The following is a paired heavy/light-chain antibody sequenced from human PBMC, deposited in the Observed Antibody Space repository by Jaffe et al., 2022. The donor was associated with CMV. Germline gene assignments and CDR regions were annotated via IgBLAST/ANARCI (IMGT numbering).Heavy chain of an antibody. J-gene: IGHJ4*02. V-gene: IGHV3-30*18. D-gene: IGHD3-9*01. CDR3: AKDPTSTGYLDY. Sequence: QVQLVESGGGVVQPGRSLRLSCAASGFNFSDYGMHWVRQAPGKGLEWVALLSYDGSNKYYADSVKGRFTISRDNSKNTLYLQMNSLRSEDSAVYYCAKDPTSTGYLDYWGQGTPVTVSS. CDR1: GFNFSDYG. CDR2: LSYDGSNK.
Light chain of an antibody. CDR3: QSHDNRLSSRV. CDR2: SNS. V-gene: IGLV1-40*01. J-gene: IGLJ3*02. Sequence: QSVLTQPPSVSGAPGQRVTISCSGSSSNIGAGYDVHWYQQLPGTAPKLLIHSNSNRPAGVPDRFSGSKSGTSASLAITGLQAEDEADYYCQSHDNRLSSRVFGGGTKLTVL. CDR1: SSNIGAGYD.